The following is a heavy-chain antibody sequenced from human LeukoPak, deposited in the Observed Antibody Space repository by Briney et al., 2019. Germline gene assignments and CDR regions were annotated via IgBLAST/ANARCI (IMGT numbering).Heavy chain of an antibody. Sequence: GRSLRLSCAASGFTFSSYGMHWVRQAPGKGLEWVAVISYDGSNKYYADSVKGRFTISRGNSKNTLYLQMNSLRAEDTAVYYCAKDSLITMVRGVVVNYYGMDVWGKGTTVTVSS. D-gene: IGHD3-10*01. CDR3: AKDSLITMVRGVVVNYYGMDV. CDR1: GFTFSSYG. J-gene: IGHJ6*04. V-gene: IGHV3-30*18. CDR2: ISYDGSNK.